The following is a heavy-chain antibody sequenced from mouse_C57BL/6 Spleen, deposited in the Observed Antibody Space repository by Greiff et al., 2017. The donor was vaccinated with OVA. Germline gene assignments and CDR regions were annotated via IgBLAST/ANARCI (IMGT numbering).Heavy chain of an antibody. CDR2: INPGSGGT. V-gene: IGHV1-54*01. CDR1: GYAFTNYL. D-gene: IGHD1-1*01. Sequence: QVQLQQSGAELVRPGTSVKVSCKASGYAFTNYLIEWVKQRPGQGLEWIGVINPGSGGTNYNEKFKGKATLTADKSSSTAYMQRSSLTSEDSAVYYCAIRYGSSLDYWGQGTTLTVSS. CDR3: AIRYGSSLDY. J-gene: IGHJ2*01.